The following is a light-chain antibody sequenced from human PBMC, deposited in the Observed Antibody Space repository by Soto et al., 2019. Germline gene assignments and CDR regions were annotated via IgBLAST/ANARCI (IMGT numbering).Light chain of an antibody. CDR3: QQYGSSPLT. J-gene: IGKJ4*01. CDR2: GAS. V-gene: IGKV3-20*01. CDR1: QSVSSSY. Sequence: EIVLTQSPGTLSLSPGERATLSCRASQSVSSSYLAWYQQKLGQAPRLLIYGASSRATGIPDRFGGSGSGTDFTLNISRLEPEDFAVYYCQQYGSSPLTFGGGTKVEIK.